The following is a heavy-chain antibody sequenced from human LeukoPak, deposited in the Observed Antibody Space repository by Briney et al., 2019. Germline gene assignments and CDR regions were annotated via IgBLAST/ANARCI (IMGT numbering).Heavy chain of an antibody. J-gene: IGHJ4*02. D-gene: IGHD3-9*01. Sequence: PGGSLRLSCAASGFTFSDYYMSWIRQAPGKGLEWVSYISSSSSYTNYADSVKGRFTISRDNAKNSLYLQMNSLRAEDTAVYYCAKWGDYDVLTGYYDSDYWGQGTLVTVSS. V-gene: IGHV3-11*03. CDR1: GFTFSDYY. CDR3: AKWGDYDVLTGYYDSDY. CDR2: ISSSSSYT.